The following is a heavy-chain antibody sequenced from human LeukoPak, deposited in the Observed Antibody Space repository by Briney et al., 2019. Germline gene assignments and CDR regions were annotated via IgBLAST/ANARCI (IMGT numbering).Heavy chain of an antibody. V-gene: IGHV4-39*07. Sequence: PSETLSLTCTVSGGSISSSPYYWGWIRQPPGKGLEWIGSIYYSGTTHYSPSLESRVTISVDTSKNQFSLKLSSVTAADTAVYYCARASIYYDSSGYDYWGQGTLVTVSS. D-gene: IGHD3-22*01. CDR1: GGSISSSPYY. CDR2: IYYSGTT. CDR3: ARASIYYDSSGYDY. J-gene: IGHJ4*02.